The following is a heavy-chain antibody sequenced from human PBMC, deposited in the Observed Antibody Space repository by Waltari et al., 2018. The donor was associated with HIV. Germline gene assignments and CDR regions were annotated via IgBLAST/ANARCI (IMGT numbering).Heavy chain of an antibody. CDR3: ARPIVVGALGYGMDV. V-gene: IGHV4-39*01. J-gene: IGHJ6*02. Sequence: QLQLQESGPGLVKPSETLSLTCTVPGGSLSSSSYYWGWIRQPPGKGLAWIGSIYYSGSTYYNPSLKSRVTISVDTSKNQFSLKLSSVTAADTAVYYCARPIVVGALGYGMDVWGQGTTVTVSS. CDR2: IYYSGST. CDR1: GGSLSSSSYY. D-gene: IGHD2-2*01.